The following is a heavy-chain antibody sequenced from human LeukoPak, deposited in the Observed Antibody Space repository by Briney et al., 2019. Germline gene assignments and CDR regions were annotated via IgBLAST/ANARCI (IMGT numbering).Heavy chain of an antibody. D-gene: IGHD3-22*01. CDR1: AFTFSSYA. CDR3: ARYYDSSGYYYEDAFDI. J-gene: IGHJ3*02. CDR2: ISYDGSNK. Sequence: GGSLRLSCAASAFTFSSYAMHWVRQAPGKGLEWVAVISYDGSNKYYADSVKGRFTISRDNAKNSLYLQMNSLRAEDTAVYYCARYYDSSGYYYEDAFDIWGHGTMVTVSS. V-gene: IGHV3-30*04.